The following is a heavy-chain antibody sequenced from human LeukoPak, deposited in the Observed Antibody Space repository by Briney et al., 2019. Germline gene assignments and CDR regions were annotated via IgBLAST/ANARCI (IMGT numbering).Heavy chain of an antibody. J-gene: IGHJ4*02. CDR2: IYPNSGAT. V-gene: IGHV1-2*02. D-gene: IGHD6-13*01. CDR1: GYTFTDSY. CDR3: ARGVVAAAASFDY. Sequence: ASVKVSCKTSGYTFTDSYMHWVRQAPGQGLEWMGWIYPNSGATNYAQKFQDRVTLTRDTSISTAYMELSSLGSEDTAVYYCARGVVAAAASFDYWGQGTLVTVSS.